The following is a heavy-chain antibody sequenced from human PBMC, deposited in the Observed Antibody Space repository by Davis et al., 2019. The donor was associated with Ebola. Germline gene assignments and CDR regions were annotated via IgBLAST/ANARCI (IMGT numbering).Heavy chain of an antibody. CDR3: ARDREDYSSGFSFGFDY. CDR2: IRYDGSTK. CDR1: GFTFSSYG. J-gene: IGHJ4*02. V-gene: IGHV3-30*02. Sequence: GESLKISCAASGFTFSSYGMHWVRQAPGKGLEWVAFIRYDGSTKYYADSVKGRFTISRDNSKNTLYLQMNSLRAEDTAVYYCARDREDYSSGFSFGFDYWGQGTLVTVSS. D-gene: IGHD6-19*01.